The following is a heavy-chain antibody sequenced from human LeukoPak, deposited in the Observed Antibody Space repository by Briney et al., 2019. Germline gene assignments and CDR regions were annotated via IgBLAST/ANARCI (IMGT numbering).Heavy chain of an antibody. V-gene: IGHV3-23*01. CDR1: GFTFSSYA. CDR3: AKTRPLHDYSEAPSFDY. CDR2: ISGSGGST. Sequence: GGSLRLSCAASGFTFSSYAMSWVRQAPGKGLEWVSAISGSGGSTYYADSVKGRFTISRDNSKNTLYLQMNSLRAEDTAVYYCAKTRPLHDYSEAPSFDYWGQGTLVTVSS. J-gene: IGHJ4*02. D-gene: IGHD4-11*01.